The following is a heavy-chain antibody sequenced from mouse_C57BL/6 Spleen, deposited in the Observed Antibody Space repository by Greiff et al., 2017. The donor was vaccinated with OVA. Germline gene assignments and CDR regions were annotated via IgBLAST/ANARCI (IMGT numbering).Heavy chain of an antibody. V-gene: IGHV5-4*01. Sequence: EVQGVESGGGLVKPGGSLKLSCAASGFTFSSYAMSWVRQTPEKRLEWVATISDGGSYTYYPDNVKGRFTLSRDNAKNNLYLQMSHLKSEDTAMYYCARDRPDGYYGYFDVWGTGTTVTVSS. D-gene: IGHD2-3*01. CDR2: ISDGGSYT. CDR3: ARDRPDGYYGYFDV. J-gene: IGHJ1*03. CDR1: GFTFSSYA.